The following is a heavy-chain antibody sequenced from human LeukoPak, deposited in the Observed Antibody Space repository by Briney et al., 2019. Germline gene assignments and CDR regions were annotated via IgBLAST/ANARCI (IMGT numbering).Heavy chain of an antibody. CDR1: GCSISSYY. CDR3: AARGSSDSFDS. Sequence: PSETLSLTCTVSGCSISSYYWSWIRQPPGKGLEWIGYIYYSGSTNYNPSLKSRVTISVDTSKNQFSLKLSSVTAADTAVYYCAARGSSDSFDSWGQGTMVTVSS. CDR2: IYYSGST. D-gene: IGHD6-6*01. V-gene: IGHV4-59*01. J-gene: IGHJ3*02.